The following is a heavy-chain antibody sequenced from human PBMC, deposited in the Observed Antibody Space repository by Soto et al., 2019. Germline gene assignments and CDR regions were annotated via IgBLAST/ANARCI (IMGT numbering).Heavy chain of an antibody. Sequence: ASVKVSCKASGYTFTGYYMHWVRQAPGQGLEWMGWINPNSGGTNYAQKFQGRVTMTRDTSISTAYMELSRLRSDDTAVYYCARDRIAAEGTYYYGMDVWGQGTTVTVSS. D-gene: IGHD6-13*01. CDR3: ARDRIAAEGTYYYGMDV. CDR2: INPNSGGT. J-gene: IGHJ6*02. V-gene: IGHV1-2*02. CDR1: GYTFTGYY.